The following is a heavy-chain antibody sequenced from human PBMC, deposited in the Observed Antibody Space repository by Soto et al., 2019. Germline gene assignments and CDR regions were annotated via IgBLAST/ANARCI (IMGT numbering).Heavy chain of an antibody. CDR1: GGSISSGGYY. CDR2: IYYSGST. J-gene: IGHJ4*02. D-gene: IGHD3-3*01. V-gene: IGHV4-31*03. CDR3: AKSRYYDFWSGPGPFDY. Sequence: SETLSLTCTVSGGSISSGGYYWSWIRQHPGKGLEWIGYIYYSGSTYYNPSLKSRVTISVDTSKNQFSLKLSSVTAADTAVYYCAKSRYYDFWSGPGPFDYWGQGTLVTVSS.